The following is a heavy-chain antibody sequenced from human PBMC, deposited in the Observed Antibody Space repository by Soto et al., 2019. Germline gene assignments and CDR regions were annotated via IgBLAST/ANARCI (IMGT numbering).Heavy chain of an antibody. D-gene: IGHD1-26*01. Sequence: PSETLSLTCRVSNVSITSSYWNWIRQTPGKGLEWIGFVYYSGTTKYNPSLKSRVSISIDTSKNEFSLRLTSVTTADTGSYFCARDFAGRGPFDPWGQGALVTVSS. V-gene: IGHV4-59*01. CDR3: ARDFAGRGPFDP. J-gene: IGHJ5*01. CDR2: VYYSGTT. CDR1: NVSITSSY.